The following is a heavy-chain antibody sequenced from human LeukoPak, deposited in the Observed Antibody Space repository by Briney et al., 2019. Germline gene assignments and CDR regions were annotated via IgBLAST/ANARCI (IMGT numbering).Heavy chain of an antibody. Sequence: GGSLRLSCAASGFTFNSYAMSWVRQAPGKGLEWVSTISGSGDRTSYADSVKGRFTISRDNSKNTLFLQMNSLRAEDTAVYYCAKDRIGGVAVAGKGRRFDPWGQGTLVTVSS. J-gene: IGHJ5*02. V-gene: IGHV3-23*01. CDR1: GFTFNSYA. CDR3: AKDRIGGVAVAGKGRRFDP. CDR2: ISGSGDRT. D-gene: IGHD6-19*01.